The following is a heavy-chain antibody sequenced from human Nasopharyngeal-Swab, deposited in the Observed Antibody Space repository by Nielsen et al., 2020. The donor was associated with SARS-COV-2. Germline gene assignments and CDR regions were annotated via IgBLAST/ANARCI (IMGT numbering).Heavy chain of an antibody. CDR2: ISSSSSDI. CDR3: ARGYCSSGSCYAKHYGMDV. V-gene: IGHV3-21*01. CDR1: GFRDYN. J-gene: IGHJ6*02. D-gene: IGHD2-15*01. Sequence: GESLKISCVDSGFRDYNMNWVRQAPGKGLEWVSSISSSSSDIYYADSVKGRFTISRDNAKNSLYLQMNNLRAEDTAVYYCARGYCSSGSCYAKHYGMDVWGQGTTVTVSS.